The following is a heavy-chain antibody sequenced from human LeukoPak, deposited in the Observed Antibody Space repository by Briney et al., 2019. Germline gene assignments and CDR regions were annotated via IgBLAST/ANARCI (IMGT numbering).Heavy chain of an antibody. J-gene: IGHJ6*03. CDR3: ARVNLKYYYGSGRLIKYYYYMDV. Sequence: GESLKISCKGSGYSFTSYWIGWVRQMPGKGLEWMGIIYLGDSDTRYSPSFQGQVTISADKSISTAYLQWSSLKASDTAMYYCARVNLKYYYGSGRLIKYYYYMDVWGKGTTVTISS. V-gene: IGHV5-51*01. CDR2: IYLGDSDT. CDR1: GYSFTSYW. D-gene: IGHD3-10*01.